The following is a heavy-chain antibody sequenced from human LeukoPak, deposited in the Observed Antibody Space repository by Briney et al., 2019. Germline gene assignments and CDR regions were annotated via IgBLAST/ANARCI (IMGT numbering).Heavy chain of an antibody. V-gene: IGHV3-48*01. CDR1: RFDFSTYS. CDR2: ISGSGSTAI. Sequence: AGGSLRLSCAASRFDFSTYSMNWVRQAPGKGLEWVSFISGSGSTAIYYADSVKGRFTISRDNDKELLYLQMNSLRAEDTAVYYCARDTDHYDFWSGYPYYFDYWGQGTLVTVSS. J-gene: IGHJ4*02. CDR3: ARDTDHYDFWSGYPYYFDY. D-gene: IGHD3-3*01.